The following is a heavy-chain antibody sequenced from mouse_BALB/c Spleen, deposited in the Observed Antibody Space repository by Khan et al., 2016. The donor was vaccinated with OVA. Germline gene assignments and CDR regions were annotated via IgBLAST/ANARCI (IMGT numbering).Heavy chain of an antibody. CDR3: TRPSYYGYPWFAY. Sequence: EVELVESGGGLVKPGGSLKLSCEVSGFAFTSYDMPWVRQTPEKSLEWVATISSTGTYTYYPDSVKGRSTISRDTARNTLYLQMSSLRSEDTALYYCTRPSYYGYPWFAYWGQGTLVTVSA. CDR1: GFAFTSYD. V-gene: IGHV5-9*02. D-gene: IGHD2-9*01. J-gene: IGHJ3*01. CDR2: ISSTGTYT.